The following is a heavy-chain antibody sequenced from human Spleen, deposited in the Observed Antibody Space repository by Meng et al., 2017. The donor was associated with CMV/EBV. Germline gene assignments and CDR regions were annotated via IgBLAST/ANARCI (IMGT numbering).Heavy chain of an antibody. CDR2: IYSGGST. CDR1: GFTVSGNY. CDR3: ARWYDTSSGFDY. V-gene: IGHV3-53*01. Sequence: GESLKISCAASGFTVSGNYMTWVRQAPGKGLEWVSVIYSGGSTYYAASVKGRFTISRDSSKNTLYLQMNSLRTEDTAVYYCARWYDTSSGFDYWGQGTLVTVS. D-gene: IGHD6-6*01. J-gene: IGHJ4*02.